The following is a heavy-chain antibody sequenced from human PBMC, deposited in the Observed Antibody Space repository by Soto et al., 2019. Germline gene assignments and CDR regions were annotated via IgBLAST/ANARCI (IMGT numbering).Heavy chain of an antibody. Sequence: QVQLQESGPGLVKPSETLSLTCTVSGVSITSHYWTWIRQPPGKGLEWIGNIHYSGSTNYSPSLKGRVIISVHTSENQSSLKLSSVTTADTAVYYCTVGGAGHPFDYWGQGTLVTVSS. CDR1: GVSITSHY. V-gene: IGHV4-59*11. CDR2: IHYSGST. J-gene: IGHJ4*02. CDR3: TVGGAGHPFDY. D-gene: IGHD3-16*01.